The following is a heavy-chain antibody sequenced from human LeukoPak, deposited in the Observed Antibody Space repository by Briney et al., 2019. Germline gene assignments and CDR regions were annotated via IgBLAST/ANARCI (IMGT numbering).Heavy chain of an antibody. CDR3: ARGDYYDSSGYFI. D-gene: IGHD3-22*01. V-gene: IGHV4-30-2*01. J-gene: IGHJ3*02. CDR1: GGSISSGGYS. CDR2: IYHSGST. Sequence: SQTLSLTCAVSGGSISSGGYSWSWIRQPPGTGLEWIGYIYHSGSTYYNPSLKSRVTISVDRSKNQFSLKLSSVTAADTAVYYCARGDYYDSSGYFIWGQGTMVTVSS.